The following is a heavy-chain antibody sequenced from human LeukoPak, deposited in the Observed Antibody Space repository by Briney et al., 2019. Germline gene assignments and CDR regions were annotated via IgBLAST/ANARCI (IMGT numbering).Heavy chain of an antibody. CDR2: INQDGSQK. Sequence: QSGGSLRLSCAASGFTFSSYWMSWVRQAPGKGLEWVANINQDGSQKYHVDSVKGRFTISRDNAKKSLYLQMNSLRAEDTAVYYCAPPPIAATGNWGQGTLVTVSS. D-gene: IGHD6-13*01. V-gene: IGHV3-7*01. CDR3: APPPIAATGN. J-gene: IGHJ4*02. CDR1: GFTFSSYW.